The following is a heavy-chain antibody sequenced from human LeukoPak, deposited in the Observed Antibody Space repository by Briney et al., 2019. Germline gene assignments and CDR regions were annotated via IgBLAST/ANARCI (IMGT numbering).Heavy chain of an antibody. J-gene: IGHJ4*02. V-gene: IGHV4-59*08. CDR1: GGSISSYY. CDR2: IYYSGST. Sequence: SETLSLTCTVSGGSISSYYWSWIRQPPGKGLEWIGYIYYSGSTSYNPSLNSRVTISLDTSKNQFSLNLSSVTAADTAVYYCARRESSGFFDYWGQGTLVTVSS. D-gene: IGHD6-19*01. CDR3: ARRESSGFFDY.